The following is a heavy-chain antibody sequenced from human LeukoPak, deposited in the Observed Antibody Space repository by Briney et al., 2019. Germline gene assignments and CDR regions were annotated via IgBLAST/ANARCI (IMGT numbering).Heavy chain of an antibody. J-gene: IGHJ4*02. CDR3: ARGTTAGTGDY. V-gene: IGHV3-21*01. CDR1: GFTVSSNY. Sequence: GGSLRLSCAASGFTVSSNYMSWVRQAPGKGLEWVSSISSSSSYIYYADSVKGRFTISRDNAKNSLYLQMNSLRAEDTAVYYCARGTTAGTGDYWGQGTLVTVSS. CDR2: ISSSSSYI. D-gene: IGHD6-13*01.